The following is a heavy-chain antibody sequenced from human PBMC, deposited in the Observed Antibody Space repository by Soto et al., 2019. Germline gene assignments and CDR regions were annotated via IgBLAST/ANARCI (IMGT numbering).Heavy chain of an antibody. CDR2: IYYSGST. V-gene: IGHV4-30-4*01. CDR3: ARGDYSLGYFDY. D-gene: IGHD4-4*01. J-gene: IGHJ4*02. CDR1: GGSISSGDYY. Sequence: PSETLSLTCTVSGGSISSGDYYWSWIRQPPGKGLEWIGYIYYSGSTYYNPSLKGRVTISVDTSKNQLSLKLSSVTAADTAVYYCARGDYSLGYFDYWGQGTLVTVSS.